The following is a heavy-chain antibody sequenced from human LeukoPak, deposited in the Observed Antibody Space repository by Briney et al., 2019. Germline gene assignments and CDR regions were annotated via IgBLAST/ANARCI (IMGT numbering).Heavy chain of an antibody. CDR3: ARDLGSSGRDY. J-gene: IGHJ4*02. Sequence: GGSLRLSCAASGFTFSTYAMTWVRQAPGKGLEWVSAISGSGGSTTYYADSVKGRFTISRDNAKNSLYLQMNSLRAEDTAVYYCARDLGSSGRDYWGQGTLVTVSS. V-gene: IGHV3-23*01. D-gene: IGHD6-19*01. CDR1: GFTFSTYA. CDR2: ISGSGGSTT.